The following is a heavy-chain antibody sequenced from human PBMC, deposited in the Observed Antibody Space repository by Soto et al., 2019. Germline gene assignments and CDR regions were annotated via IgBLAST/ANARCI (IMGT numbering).Heavy chain of an antibody. D-gene: IGHD1-26*01. J-gene: IGHJ4*01. CDR3: ARDSGKGAYFDY. CDR1: GFTFSDHY. V-gene: IGHV3-72*01. Sequence: EVQLVESGGGLVQPGGSQRLSCAASGFTFSDHYMDWVRQAPGKGLEWVGRIRNKANSYTTDYAASVKGRFTISRDDSTDSLYLQMNSLKPEGTAIYYCARDSGKGAYFDYWGHGTLATVSS. CDR2: IRNKANSYTT.